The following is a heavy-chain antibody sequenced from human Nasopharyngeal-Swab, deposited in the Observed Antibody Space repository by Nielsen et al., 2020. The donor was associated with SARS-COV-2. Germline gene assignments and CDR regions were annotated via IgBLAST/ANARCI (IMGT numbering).Heavy chain of an antibody. Sequence: SETLSLTCTVSGGSISSGGYYWSWIRQPPGKGLEWIGYIYYSGSTYYNPSLKSRVTISVDTSKNQFSLKLSSVTAADTAVYYCARCGYSYPTGPPLPLDYWGQGTLVTVSS. CDR1: GGSISSGGYY. J-gene: IGHJ4*02. CDR2: IYYSGST. CDR3: ARCGYSYPTGPPLPLDY. D-gene: IGHD5-18*01. V-gene: IGHV4-30-4*01.